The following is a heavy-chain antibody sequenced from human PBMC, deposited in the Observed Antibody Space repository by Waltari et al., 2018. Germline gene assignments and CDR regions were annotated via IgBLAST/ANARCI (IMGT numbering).Heavy chain of an antibody. D-gene: IGHD5-12*01. V-gene: IGHV3-48*04. CDR3: ARGYRKAFDI. CDR2: IYSTGSTI. CDR1: GFTSSASS. J-gene: IGHJ3*02. Sequence: EVQLVESGGGLGEPGGPLRLSCAASGFTSSASSMNWVRQGPGKGLEWVSYIYSTGSTIYYADSVKGRFTISRDNAQNSLYLQMNSLRADDTAVYYCARGYRKAFDIWGQGTMVTVSS.